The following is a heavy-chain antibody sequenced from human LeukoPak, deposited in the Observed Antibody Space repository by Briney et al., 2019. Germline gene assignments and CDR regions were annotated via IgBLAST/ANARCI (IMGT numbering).Heavy chain of an antibody. D-gene: IGHD3-22*01. CDR1: GFTVSRNY. CDR3: ARNDRGAFDI. CDR2: ISSGGNT. J-gene: IGHJ3*02. Sequence: GGSLRLSCVASGFTVSRNYMSWVRQAPGKGLEWVSVISSGGNTYYTDSVKGRFTTSRDNSKNTLYLQMSSLRVEDTAVYYCARNDRGAFDIWGQGTMVTVSS. V-gene: IGHV3-53*01.